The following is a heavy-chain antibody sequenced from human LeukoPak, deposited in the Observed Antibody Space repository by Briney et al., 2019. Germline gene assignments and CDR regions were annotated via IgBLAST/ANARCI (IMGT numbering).Heavy chain of an antibody. V-gene: IGHV3-21*01. J-gene: IGHJ4*02. CDR2: ISSSSSYI. Sequence: GGSLRLSCAASGFTFSSYSMNWVRQAPGKGLEWVSSISSSSSYIYYADSVKGRFTISRDDAKNSLYLQMNSLRAEDTAVYYCARGRYDILTGYYSFDYWGQGTLVTVSS. CDR3: ARGRYDILTGYYSFDY. CDR1: GFTFSSYS. D-gene: IGHD3-9*01.